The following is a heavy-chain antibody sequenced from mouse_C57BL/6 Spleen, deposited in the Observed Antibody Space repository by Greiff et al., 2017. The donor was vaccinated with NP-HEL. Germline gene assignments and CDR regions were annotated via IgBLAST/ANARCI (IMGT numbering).Heavy chain of an antibody. CDR1: GFTFSSYA. D-gene: IGHD1-1*01. CDR3: ARDQVLYYNGSSPYYYAMDY. Sequence: DVKLVESGGGLVKPGGSLKLSCAASGFTFSSYAMSWVRQTPEKRLEWVATISDGGSYTYYPDNVKGRFTISRDNATNNLYLQISHLKSESTAMYYCARDQVLYYNGSSPYYYAMDYWGQGTSVTVSS. V-gene: IGHV5-4*01. CDR2: ISDGGSYT. J-gene: IGHJ4*01.